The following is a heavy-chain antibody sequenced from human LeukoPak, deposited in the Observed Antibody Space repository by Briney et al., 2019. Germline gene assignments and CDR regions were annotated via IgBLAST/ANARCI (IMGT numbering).Heavy chain of an antibody. CDR2: ISYDGSNK. CDR3: ARVGCSSTSCYTIHGSDNWFDP. D-gene: IGHD2-2*02. J-gene: IGHJ5*02. Sequence: GGSLRLSCAASGFTFSSYAMHWVRQAPGKGLEWVAVISYDGSNKYYADSVKGRFAISRDNSKNTLYLQMNSLRAEDTAVYHCARVGCSSTSCYTIHGSDNWFDPWGQGTLVTVSS. V-gene: IGHV3-30*09. CDR1: GFTFSSYA.